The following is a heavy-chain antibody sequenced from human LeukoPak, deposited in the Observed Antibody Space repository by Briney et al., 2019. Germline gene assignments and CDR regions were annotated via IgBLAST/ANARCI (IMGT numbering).Heavy chain of an antibody. CDR1: GFTFSSYE. CDR2: ISSSGSTI. Sequence: KTGGSLRLSCAASGFTFSSYEMNWVRQAPGKGLEWVSYISSSGSTIYYADSVKGRFTISRGNAKNSLYLQMNSLRAEDTAVYYCARDRSSSSYGMDVWGKGTTVTVSS. D-gene: IGHD6-13*01. V-gene: IGHV3-48*03. CDR3: ARDRSSSSYGMDV. J-gene: IGHJ6*04.